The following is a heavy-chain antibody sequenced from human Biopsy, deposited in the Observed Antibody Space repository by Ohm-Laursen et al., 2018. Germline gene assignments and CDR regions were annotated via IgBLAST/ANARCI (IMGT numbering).Heavy chain of an antibody. CDR3: ARTPRDSFWSGSYKRGLWFDP. CDR1: GGSISSGGYY. V-gene: IGHV4-61*08. J-gene: IGHJ5*02. Sequence: PSDTLSLTCSVSGGSISSGGYYWSWIRQFPGKGLEWIGHVYNGGITNYNPSLKSRVTISKDTSKNQSSLQVNSVTAADTAVYYCARTPRDSFWSGSYKRGLWFDPWGQGTLVIVSS. D-gene: IGHD3-3*01. CDR2: VYNGGIT.